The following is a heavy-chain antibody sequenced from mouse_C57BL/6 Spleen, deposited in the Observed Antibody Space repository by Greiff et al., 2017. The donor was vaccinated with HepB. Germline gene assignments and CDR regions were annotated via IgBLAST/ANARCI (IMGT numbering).Heavy chain of an antibody. D-gene: IGHD1-1*01. CDR2: INPNNGGT. CDR1: GYTFTDYN. V-gene: IGHV1-22*01. CDR3: ARYYYGSSPYYFDY. Sequence: VQLKESGPELVKPGASVKMSCKASGYTFTDYNMHWVKQSHGKSLEWIGYINPNNGGTSYNQKFKGKATLTVNKSSSTAYMELRSLTSEDSAVYYCARYYYGSSPYYFDYWGQGTTLTVSS. J-gene: IGHJ2*01.